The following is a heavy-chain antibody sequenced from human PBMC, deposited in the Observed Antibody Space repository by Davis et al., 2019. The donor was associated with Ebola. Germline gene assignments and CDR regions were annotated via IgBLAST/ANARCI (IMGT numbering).Heavy chain of an antibody. CDR2: TYYRSKWYN. D-gene: IGHD2-21*02. V-gene: IGHV6-1*01. CDR3: ARESVVVTANSWAYYYYGMDV. Sequence: SQTLSLTCAISGDSVSSNSAAWNWIRQSPSRGLEWLGRTYYRSKWYNDYAVSVKSRITINPDTSKNQFSLQLNSVTPEDTAVYYCARESVVVTANSWAYYYYGMDVWGQGTTVTVSS. J-gene: IGHJ6*02. CDR1: GDSVSSNSAA.